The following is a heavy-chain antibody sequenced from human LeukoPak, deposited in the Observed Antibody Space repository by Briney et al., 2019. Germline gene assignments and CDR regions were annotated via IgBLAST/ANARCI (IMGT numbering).Heavy chain of an antibody. D-gene: IGHD2-2*01. CDR2: ISYDGSNK. J-gene: IGHJ4*02. CDR1: GFTFSSCG. V-gene: IGHV3-30*18. Sequence: PGGSLRLSCAASGFTFSSCGMHWVRKAPGQGLELEAVISYDGSNKYYADSVKRRFTISTDNSKNTLYLQMTSLRAEDTAVYYCAKNFIDIVVVPAAMFAYWGQGTLVTVSS. CDR3: AKNFIDIVVVPAAMFAY.